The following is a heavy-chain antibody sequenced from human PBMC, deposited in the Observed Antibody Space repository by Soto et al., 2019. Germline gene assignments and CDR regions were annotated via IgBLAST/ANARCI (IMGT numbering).Heavy chain of an antibody. CDR2: ISGGASDK. J-gene: IGHJ4*02. V-gene: IGHV3-7*01. CDR3: VREDWHRFDA. D-gene: IGHD2-21*01. Sequence: EVQLVESGGRLVQPGGSLRLSCAASGFMFSAYWMSWVRQDPGKGLEWVATISGGASDKFYVDSVKGRFTISRDDSKNTLYLQMNSLRDEDTCVYYCVREDWHRFDAWGQGTLVTVSS. CDR1: GFMFSAYW.